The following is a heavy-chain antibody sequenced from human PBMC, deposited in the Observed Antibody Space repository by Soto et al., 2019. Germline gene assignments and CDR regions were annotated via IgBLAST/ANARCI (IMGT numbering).Heavy chain of an antibody. Sequence: PGGSLRLSCAASGFTFSSHGLHWVRQAPSRGLEWVAVISYDGTNKQYGDSVKGRFTISRDNSQNTLYLQMNSLRAEDTAVYYCVKDRRTEAYGMEVWGQGTTVTVPS. CDR3: VKDRRTEAYGMEV. CDR2: ISYDGTNK. J-gene: IGHJ6*02. D-gene: IGHD2-21*01. CDR1: GFTFSSHG. V-gene: IGHV3-30*18.